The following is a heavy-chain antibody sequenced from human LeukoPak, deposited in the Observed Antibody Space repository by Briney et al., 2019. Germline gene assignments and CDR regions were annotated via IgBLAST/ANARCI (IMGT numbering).Heavy chain of an antibody. D-gene: IGHD3-22*01. CDR3: ARGYDSSGYYPPSDY. V-gene: IGHV1-46*01. CDR2: INPSGGST. CDR1: GGTFSSFA. J-gene: IGHJ4*02. Sequence: ASVKVSCKASGGTFSSFAISWVRQAPGQGLEWMGIINPSGGSTSYAQKFQGRVTMTRDTSTSTVYMELSSLRSEDTAVYYCARGYDSSGYYPPSDYWGQGTLVTVSS.